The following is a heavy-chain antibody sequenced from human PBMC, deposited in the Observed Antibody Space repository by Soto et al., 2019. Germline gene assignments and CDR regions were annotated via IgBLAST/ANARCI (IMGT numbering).Heavy chain of an antibody. CDR3: ASGVYYDSSGYYSNFDY. J-gene: IGHJ4*02. V-gene: IGHV4-4*02. Sequence: SETLSLTCAVSGGSISSSNWWSWVRQPPGKGLEWIGEIYHSGSTNYNPSLKSRVTISVDKSKNQFSLKLSSVTAADTAVYYCASGVYYDSSGYYSNFDYWGQGTLVTVSS. CDR1: GGSISSSNW. CDR2: IYHSGST. D-gene: IGHD3-22*01.